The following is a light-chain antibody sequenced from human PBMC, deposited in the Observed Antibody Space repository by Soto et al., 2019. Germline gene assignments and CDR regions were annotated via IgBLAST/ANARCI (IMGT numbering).Light chain of an antibody. Sequence: EIQMTQSPSSVSLSLGDRVTITFQASRDIRDFLNWYQQKPGKAPKLLIFDASNLEEGVPPRFSGSGSGTHFTFSINSLQPEDVATYYCQHYDNLPPYIFGQGTKVDIK. CDR2: DAS. CDR3: QHYDNLPPYI. V-gene: IGKV1-33*01. J-gene: IGKJ2*01. CDR1: RDIRDF.